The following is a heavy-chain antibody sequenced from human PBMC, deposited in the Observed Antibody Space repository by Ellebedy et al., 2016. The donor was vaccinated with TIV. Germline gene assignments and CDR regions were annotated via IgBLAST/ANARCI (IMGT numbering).Heavy chain of an antibody. CDR1: GYTFANYW. V-gene: IGHV5-51*01. J-gene: IGHJ4*02. CDR2: IHPGDTDT. CDR3: ARQYYTSSWPYFDY. Sequence: GESLKISCKGSGYTFANYWIAWVRQMPGKGLEWMGIIHPGDTDTRSSPSFEGQVTISADESLSTAYLQWSSLKASDTAMYYCARQYYTSSWPYFDYWGQGTLVTVSS. D-gene: IGHD6-13*01.